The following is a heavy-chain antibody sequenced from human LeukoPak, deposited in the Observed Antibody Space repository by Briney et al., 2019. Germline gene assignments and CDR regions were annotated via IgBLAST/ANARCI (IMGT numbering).Heavy chain of an antibody. CDR3: ARGPLTVTRGFDP. CDR2: IYYSGST. D-gene: IGHD4-17*01. J-gene: IGHJ5*02. V-gene: IGHV4-59*12. CDR1: GGSISSDS. Sequence: SETLSLTCSVSGGSISSDSWNWIRQPPGKGLEWIGYIYYSGSTNYNPSLKSRVTISVDTSKNQFSLKLSSVTAADTAVYYCARGPLTVTRGFDPWGQGTLVTVSS.